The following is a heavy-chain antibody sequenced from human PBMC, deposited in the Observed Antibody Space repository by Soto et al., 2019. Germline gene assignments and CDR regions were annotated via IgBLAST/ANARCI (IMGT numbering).Heavy chain of an antibody. V-gene: IGHV4-59*12. CDR3: ASIYDSSGYYYGNNWFDP. D-gene: IGHD3-22*01. CDR1: GGSISNNY. Sequence: SETLSLTCTVSGGSISNNYWSWIRQPPGKGLEWIGYIHYSGSTNYNPSLKSRVTISVDTSKNQFSLKLSSVTAADTAVYYCASIYDSSGYYYGNNWFDPWGQGTLVTVSS. J-gene: IGHJ5*02. CDR2: IHYSGST.